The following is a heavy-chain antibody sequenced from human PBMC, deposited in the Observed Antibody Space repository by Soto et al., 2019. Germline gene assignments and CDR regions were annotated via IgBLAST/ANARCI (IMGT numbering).Heavy chain of an antibody. Sequence: PGGSLRLSCAASGFTFSSYSMNWVRQAPGKGLEWVSSISSSSSYIYYADSVKGRFTISRDNAKNSLYLQMNSLRAEDTAVYYCARPLGSWEIENYYYYYGMDVWGQGTTVTVSS. CDR3: ARPLGSWEIENYYYYYGMDV. D-gene: IGHD6-13*01. V-gene: IGHV3-21*01. J-gene: IGHJ6*02. CDR1: GFTFSSYS. CDR2: ISSSSSYI.